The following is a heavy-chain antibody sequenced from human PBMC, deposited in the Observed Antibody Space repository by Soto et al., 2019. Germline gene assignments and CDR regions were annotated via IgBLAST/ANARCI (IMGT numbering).Heavy chain of an antibody. D-gene: IGHD6-19*01. V-gene: IGHV2-5*02. CDR2: IYWDDDK. J-gene: IGHJ4*02. CDR3: AHIVVAGLGYYFDY. Sequence: QITLKESGPPLVKPTQTLTLTCTFSGFSLSSTRMAVGWIRQPPGKALEWLALIYWDDDKRYSPFLKSRLTITTDPSKNQVVLTMSTMDPVDTARYYCAHIVVAGLGYYFDYWGQGTLVTVSS. CDR1: GFSLSSTRMA.